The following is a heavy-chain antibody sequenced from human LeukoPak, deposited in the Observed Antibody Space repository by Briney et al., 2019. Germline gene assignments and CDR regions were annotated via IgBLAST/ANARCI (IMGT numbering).Heavy chain of an antibody. CDR1: GYTFTRYH. J-gene: IGHJ6*02. V-gene: IGHV1-2*02. CDR3: ARGPYSGYSSSWYGGNYYYYGMDV. CDR2: INPNNGVT. Sequence: ASVTVSCMASGYTFTRYHIHWVRPAPGQGGEWMGWINPNNGVTNYAQKFQGRVTMTRDTSISTAYMELSRLRSDDTAVYYCARGPYSGYSSSWYGGNYYYYGMDVWGQGTTVTVSS. D-gene: IGHD6-13*01.